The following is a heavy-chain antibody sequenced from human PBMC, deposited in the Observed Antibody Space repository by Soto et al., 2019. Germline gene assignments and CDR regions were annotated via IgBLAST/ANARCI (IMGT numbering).Heavy chain of an antibody. CDR3: ARNLLRYFDWLLPNWFDP. J-gene: IGHJ5*02. V-gene: IGHV1-69*06. D-gene: IGHD3-9*01. Sequence: QVQLVQSGAEVKKPGSSVKVSCKASGGTFSSYAISWVRQAPGQGLEWRGGIIPIFGTANYAQKFQGRVTITADKSTSTAYMELSSLRSEDTAVYYCARNLLRYFDWLLPNWFDPWGQGTLVTVSS. CDR1: GGTFSSYA. CDR2: IIPIFGTA.